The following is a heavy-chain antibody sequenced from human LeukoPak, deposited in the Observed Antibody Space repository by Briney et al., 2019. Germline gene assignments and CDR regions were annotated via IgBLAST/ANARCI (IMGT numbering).Heavy chain of an antibody. CDR2: IIPIFGTA. V-gene: IGHV1-69*13. D-gene: IGHD3-22*01. CDR1: GGTFSSYA. CDR3: ARVGKYYDSSGYYPY. J-gene: IGHJ4*02. Sequence: EASVKVSCKASGGTFSSYAISWVRQAPGQGLEWMGGIIPIFGTANYAQKFQGRVTITADESTSTAYMELSSLRSEDTAVYYCARVGKYYDSSGYYPYWGQGTLVTVSS.